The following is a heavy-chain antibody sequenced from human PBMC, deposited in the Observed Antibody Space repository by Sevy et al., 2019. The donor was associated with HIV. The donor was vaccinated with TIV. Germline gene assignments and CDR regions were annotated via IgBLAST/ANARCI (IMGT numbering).Heavy chain of an antibody. V-gene: IGHV5-51*01. J-gene: IGHJ4*02. Sequence: GGSLRLSCKGSGYSFSSHWIGWVRHMPGKGLEWMGIVLPEDSSTRYSPSFEGQVTFSADKSTSTAYLQWSSLKGSDTAIYYCASSRSGYFDISGYYIYWGQGTLVTVSS. D-gene: IGHD3-22*01. CDR3: ASSRSGYFDISGYYIY. CDR2: VLPEDSST. CDR1: GYSFSSHW.